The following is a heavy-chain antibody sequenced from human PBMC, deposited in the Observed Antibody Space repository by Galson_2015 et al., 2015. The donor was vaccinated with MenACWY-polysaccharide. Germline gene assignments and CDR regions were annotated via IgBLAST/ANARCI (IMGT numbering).Heavy chain of an antibody. D-gene: IGHD5-12*01. Sequence: SLRLSCAASGFTFSTYWMHWVRQAPGKGLVWASRIKSDGSSTNYADSVKGRFTISRDNAKSTLYLQMNSLRAEDTALYYCARGYSAYDWGQGTLVTVSA. CDR3: ARGYSAYD. J-gene: IGHJ4*02. CDR2: IKSDGSST. CDR1: GFTFSTYW. V-gene: IGHV3-74*01.